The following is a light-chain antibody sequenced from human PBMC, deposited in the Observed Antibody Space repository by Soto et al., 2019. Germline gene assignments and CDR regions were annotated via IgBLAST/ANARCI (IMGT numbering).Light chain of an antibody. Sequence: EIGLTQSPRTLSLSPGERATLSCRASQSVTSSYLAWYQQKPGQAPRLLIYGASSRATGIPDRFSGRVSGKDFTLTISRLEPEDFAVYYCQQYGSSPWTFGQGTKVEIK. CDR1: QSVTSSY. CDR3: QQYGSSPWT. CDR2: GAS. V-gene: IGKV3-20*01. J-gene: IGKJ1*01.